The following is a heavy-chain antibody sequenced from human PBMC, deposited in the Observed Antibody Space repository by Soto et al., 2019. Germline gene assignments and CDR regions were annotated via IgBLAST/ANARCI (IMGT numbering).Heavy chain of an antibody. CDR2: ITSKRYGGTS. V-gene: IGHV3-49*03. D-gene: IGHD1-20*01. CDR3: ARLGRDRYNITLHC. J-gene: IGHJ4*02. Sequence: SGGSLRLSCSPSGFIFGDYAIVWFRQAPGKGLEWVGFITSKRYGGTSGYAASAKGRFTISRDDSNSIAYLQMNSLKTEDTAVYYCARLGRDRYNITLHCCGQGT. CDR1: GFIFGDYA.